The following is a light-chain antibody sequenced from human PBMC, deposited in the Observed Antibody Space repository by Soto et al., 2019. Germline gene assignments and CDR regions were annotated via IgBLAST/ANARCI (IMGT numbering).Light chain of an antibody. CDR3: KSYAGSNTYV. CDR1: SSDVGSYNL. CDR2: EGS. V-gene: IGLV2-14*02. J-gene: IGLJ1*01. Sequence: QSVLTQPASVSGSPGQSITISCTGTSSDVGSYNLVSWYQQHPGKAPKLMIYEGSKRPSGVSNRFSGSNSGNTASLTVSGLQAADEADYFCKSYAGSNTYVFRSVNTV.